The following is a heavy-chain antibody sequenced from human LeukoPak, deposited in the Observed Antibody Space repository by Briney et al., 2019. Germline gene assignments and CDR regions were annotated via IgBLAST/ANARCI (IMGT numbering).Heavy chain of an antibody. CDR2: MYHSGST. Sequence: ASETLSLTCTVSGNSISSGYYWGWIRQSPGKGREWIGSMYHSGSTYYNPSLKSRVTISVDTSKNQFSLKLSSVTAADTAVYYCARDSSSSWYGRALLDYWGQGTLATVSS. J-gene: IGHJ4*02. CDR3: ARDSSSSWYGRALLDY. D-gene: IGHD6-13*01. V-gene: IGHV4-38-2*02. CDR1: GNSISSGYY.